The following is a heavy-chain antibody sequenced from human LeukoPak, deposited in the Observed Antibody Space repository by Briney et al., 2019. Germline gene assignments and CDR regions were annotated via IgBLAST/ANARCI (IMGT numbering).Heavy chain of an antibody. Sequence: ASVKVSCKASGYTFTSYGISWLRQAPGQGLEWMGWISAYNGNTNYAQKLQGRVTMTTDTSTSTAYMELRSLRSDDTAVYYCAAGLLRVGATEFDYWGRGTLVTVSS. D-gene: IGHD1-26*01. CDR2: ISAYNGNT. J-gene: IGHJ4*02. CDR1: GYTFTSYG. V-gene: IGHV1-18*01. CDR3: AAGLLRVGATEFDY.